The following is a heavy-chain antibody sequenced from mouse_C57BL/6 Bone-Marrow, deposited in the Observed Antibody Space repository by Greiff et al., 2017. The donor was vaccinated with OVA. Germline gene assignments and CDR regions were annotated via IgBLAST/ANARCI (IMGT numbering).Heavy chain of an antibody. CDR1: GYSITSDY. CDR2: ISYSGST. D-gene: IGHD2-5*01. J-gene: IGHJ4*01. CDR3: ERIYYSNYGAMDY. Sequence: VQLKESGPGLAKPSQTLSLPCSVTGYSITSDYWNWIRKFPGNKLEYIGYISYSGSTYYNPSLKSRISITRDTSKNQYYLQLNSVTTEDTATYYCERIYYSNYGAMDYWGQGTSVTVSS. V-gene: IGHV3-8*01.